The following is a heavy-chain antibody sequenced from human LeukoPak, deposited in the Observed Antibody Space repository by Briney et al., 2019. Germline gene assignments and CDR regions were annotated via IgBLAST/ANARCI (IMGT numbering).Heavy chain of an antibody. CDR2: IYYSGST. J-gene: IGHJ4*02. D-gene: IGHD4-17*01. V-gene: IGHV4-59*12. Sequence: SETLSLTCTVSGGSISSYYWSWIRQPPGKGLEWIGYIYYSGSTNYNPSLKSRVTISVDTSKNQFSLKLSSVTAADTAMYYCAKGPVGSGDNRRFDCWGQGTLVTVSS. CDR1: GGSISSYY. CDR3: AKGPVGSGDNRRFDC.